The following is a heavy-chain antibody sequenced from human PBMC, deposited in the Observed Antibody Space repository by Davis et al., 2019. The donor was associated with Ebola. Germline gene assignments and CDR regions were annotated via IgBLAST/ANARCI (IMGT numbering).Heavy chain of an antibody. Sequence: SETLSLTCAVYGGSFSGYYWSWIRQPPGKGLEWIGSIYHSGSTYYNPSLKSRVTISVDTSKNQFSLKLSSVTAADTAVYYCARGRRVLVPAALDYWGQGTLVTVSS. CDR3: ARGRRVLVPAALDY. J-gene: IGHJ4*02. CDR1: GGSFSGYY. CDR2: IYHSGST. V-gene: IGHV4-34*01. D-gene: IGHD2-2*01.